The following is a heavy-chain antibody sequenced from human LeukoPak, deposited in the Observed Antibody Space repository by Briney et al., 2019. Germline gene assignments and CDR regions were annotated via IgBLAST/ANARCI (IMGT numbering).Heavy chain of an antibody. V-gene: IGHV4-39*01. Sequence: KASETLSLTCTVSGGSISSSSYYWGWFRQPPGKGLEWIGSIYYSGSTYYNPSLKSRVTISVDTSKNQFSLKLSSVTAADTAVYYCARHNDFWSGTDYWGQGTLVTVSS. CDR2: IYYSGST. J-gene: IGHJ4*02. CDR1: GGSISSSSYY. CDR3: ARHNDFWSGTDY. D-gene: IGHD3-3*01.